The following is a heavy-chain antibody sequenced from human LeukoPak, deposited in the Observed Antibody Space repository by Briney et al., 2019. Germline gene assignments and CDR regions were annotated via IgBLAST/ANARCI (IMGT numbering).Heavy chain of an antibody. J-gene: IGHJ6*02. CDR3: ARDGRGSGYYSANYYYYGMDA. CDR2: IYTSGST. D-gene: IGHD3-22*01. V-gene: IGHV4-4*07. CDR1: GGSISSYY. Sequence: PSETLSLTCTVSGGSISSYYWSWIRQPAGKGLEWIGRIYTSGSTNYNPSLKSRVTMSVDTSKNQFSLKLSSVTAADTAVYYCARDGRGSGYYSANYYYYGMDAWGQGTTVTVSS.